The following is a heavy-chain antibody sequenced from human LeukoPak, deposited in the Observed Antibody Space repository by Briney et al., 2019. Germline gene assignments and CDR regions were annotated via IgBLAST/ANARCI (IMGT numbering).Heavy chain of an antibody. J-gene: IGHJ4*02. CDR1: GYSFTSYG. CDR3: ARLTVDTAMVFDY. D-gene: IGHD5-18*01. CDR2: IIPIFGTA. V-gene: IGHV1-69*13. Sequence: GASVKVSCKASGYSFTSYGISWVRQAPGQGLEWMGGIIPIFGTANYAQKFQGRVTITADESTSTAYMELSSLRSEDTAVYYCARLTVDTAMVFDYWGQGTLVTVSS.